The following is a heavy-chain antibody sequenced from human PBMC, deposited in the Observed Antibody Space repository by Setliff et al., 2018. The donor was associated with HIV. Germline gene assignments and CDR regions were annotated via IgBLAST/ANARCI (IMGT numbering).Heavy chain of an antibody. CDR3: AREQREVSTYYFDY. J-gene: IGHJ4*02. CDR2: IYFNLQT. Sequence: SETLSLTCAVSGVSISSSNWWSWVRQPPGKGLEWIGEIYFNLQTNYNPAFKSRVSMGLDNAKHQFSLRLTSVTAADTAVYYCAREQREVSTYYFDYWAQGSLVTVSS. V-gene: IGHV4-4*02. CDR1: GVSISSSNW. D-gene: IGHD5-18*01.